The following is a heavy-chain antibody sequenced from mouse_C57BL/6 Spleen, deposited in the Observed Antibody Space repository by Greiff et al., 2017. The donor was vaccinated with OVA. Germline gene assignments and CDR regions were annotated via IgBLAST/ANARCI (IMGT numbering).Heavy chain of an antibody. D-gene: IGHD1-1*01. CDR3: VRDYYGSSTGYVDV. CDR1: GFTFTTYA. CDR2: IRSKSSNYAT. Sequence: EVQVVESGGGLVQPKGSLKLSCAASGFTFTTYAMHWVRQAPGKGLEWVARIRSKSSNYATYYADSVKDRFTISRADSQSMLYLQMNNLKTEDTAMYYCVRDYYGSSTGYVDVWGTGTTVTVSS. V-gene: IGHV10-3*01. J-gene: IGHJ1*03.